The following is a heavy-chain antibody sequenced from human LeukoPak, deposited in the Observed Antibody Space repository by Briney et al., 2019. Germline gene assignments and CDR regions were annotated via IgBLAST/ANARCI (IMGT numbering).Heavy chain of an antibody. CDR3: ATTSVRGVILSDY. V-gene: IGHV3-30*02. CDR2: IRYDGSNK. CDR1: GFTFSSYG. Sequence: GGSLRLSCAASGFTFSSYGMHWVRQAPGKGLEWVAFIRYDGSNKYYADSVKGRFTISRDNSKNTLYLQMNSLRAEDTAVYYCATTSVRGVILSDYWGQGTLVTVSS. D-gene: IGHD3-10*01. J-gene: IGHJ4*02.